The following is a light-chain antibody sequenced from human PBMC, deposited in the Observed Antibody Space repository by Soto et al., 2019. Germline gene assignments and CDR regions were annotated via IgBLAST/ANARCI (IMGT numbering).Light chain of an antibody. V-gene: IGLV2-14*03. J-gene: IGLJ1*01. Sequence: QSALTQPASVSGSPGQSITISCTGTSSDVGGYNYVAWYQQHPGKAPKLMIYNVSNRPSGVSNRFSGSKSGNTASLTISGLQAEDEADYYCTSYTNRYTCVFGTGTKVTVL. CDR1: SSDVGGYNY. CDR2: NVS. CDR3: TSYTNRYTCV.